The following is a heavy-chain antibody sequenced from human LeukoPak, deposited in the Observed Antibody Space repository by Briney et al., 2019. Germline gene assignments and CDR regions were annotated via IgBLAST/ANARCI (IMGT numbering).Heavy chain of an antibody. Sequence: TGGSLRLSCAASGFTFSSYAMSWVRQAPGKGLEWVSAISGSGGSTYYADSVKGRFTISRDSSKNTLYLQMNSLRAEDTAVYYCAKDGRIVVVVAAHAFDIWGQGTMVTVSS. CDR2: ISGSGGST. J-gene: IGHJ3*02. V-gene: IGHV3-23*01. D-gene: IGHD2-15*01. CDR1: GFTFSSYA. CDR3: AKDGRIVVVVAAHAFDI.